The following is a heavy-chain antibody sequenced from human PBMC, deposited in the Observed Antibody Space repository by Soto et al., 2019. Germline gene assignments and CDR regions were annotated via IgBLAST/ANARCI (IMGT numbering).Heavy chain of an antibody. V-gene: IGHV4-4*02. CDR3: ARDVEYRVDDG. Sequence: QVHLQESGPGLMEPSGTLSLTCTVSGGSITSRDWWSWVRQPPGKGLEWIGEMYHTGRTNYNPSLKSRVTISVDKSKNQFSLTMTAVTAADTAVYFCARDVEYRVDDGWGQGILVIVS. J-gene: IGHJ4*02. D-gene: IGHD6-6*01. CDR1: GGSITSRDW. CDR2: MYHTGRT.